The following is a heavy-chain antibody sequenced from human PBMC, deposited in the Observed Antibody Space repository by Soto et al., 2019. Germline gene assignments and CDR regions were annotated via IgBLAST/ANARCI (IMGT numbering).Heavy chain of an antibody. V-gene: IGHV4-39*01. J-gene: IGHJ5*02. CDR2: IYYSGST. CDR3: ARHPKLRVPAVRWFDP. Sequence: QLQLQESGPGLVKPSETLSLTCTVSGGSISSSSYYWGWIRQPPGKGLEWIGSIYYSGSTYYNPSLKSRVTISVDTSKNQFSLKLSSVTAADTAVYYCARHPKLRVPAVRWFDPWGQGTLVTVSS. CDR1: GGSISSSSYY. D-gene: IGHD2-2*01.